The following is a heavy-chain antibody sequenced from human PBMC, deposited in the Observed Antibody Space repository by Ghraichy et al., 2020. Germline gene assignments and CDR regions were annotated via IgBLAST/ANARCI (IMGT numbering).Heavy chain of an antibody. CDR2: IVVGSGNT. V-gene: IGHV1-58*01. Sequence: SVKVSCKASGFTFTSSAVQWVRQARGQRLEWIGWIVVGSGNTNYAQKFQERVTITRDMSTSTAYMELSSLRSEDTAVYYCAAALRNWNDGGHYYYMDVWGKGTTVTVSS. CDR3: AAALRNWNDGGHYYYMDV. J-gene: IGHJ6*03. D-gene: IGHD1-1*01. CDR1: GFTFTSSA.